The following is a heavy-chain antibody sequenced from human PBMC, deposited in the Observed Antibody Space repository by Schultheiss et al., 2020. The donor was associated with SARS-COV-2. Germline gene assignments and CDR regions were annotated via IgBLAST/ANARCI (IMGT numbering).Heavy chain of an antibody. CDR2: IYYSGST. CDR3: AISSNIVVVVAAKRENAFDI. V-gene: IGHV4-61*08. D-gene: IGHD2-15*01. CDR1: GGSISSGGYY. J-gene: IGHJ3*02. Sequence: SETLSLTCAVSGGSISSGGYYWGWIRQPPGKGLEWIGYIYYSGSTNYNPSLKSRVTISVDTSKNQFSLKLSSVTAADTAVYYCAISSNIVVVVAAKRENAFDIWGQGTMVTVSS.